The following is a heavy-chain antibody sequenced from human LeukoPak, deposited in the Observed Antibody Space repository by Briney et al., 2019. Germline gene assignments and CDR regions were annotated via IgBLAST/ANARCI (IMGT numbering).Heavy chain of an antibody. CDR1: GYTFTGYY. J-gene: IGHJ6*02. D-gene: IGHD7-27*01. CDR2: IVVGSGNT. CDR3: AALTGDDYYYGMDV. V-gene: IGHV1-58*02. Sequence: ASVKVSCKASGYTFTGYYMHWVRQAPGQRLEWIGWIVVGSGNTNYAQKFQERVTITRDMSTSTAYMELSSLRSEDTAVYYCAALTGDDYYYGMDVWGQGTTVTVSS.